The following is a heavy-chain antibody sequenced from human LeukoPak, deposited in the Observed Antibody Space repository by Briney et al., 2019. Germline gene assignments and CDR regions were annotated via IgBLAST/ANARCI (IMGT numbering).Heavy chain of an antibody. V-gene: IGHV4-34*01. D-gene: IGHD6-19*01. J-gene: IGHJ4*02. Sequence: SETLSLTCAVYGGSFSGYYWSWIRQPPGKGLEWIGEINHSGSTNYNPSLKSRVTISVDTSKNQFSLKLSSATAADTAVYYCARRIAVAGTDYWGQGTLVTVSS. CDR3: ARRIAVAGTDY. CDR2: INHSGST. CDR1: GGSFSGYY.